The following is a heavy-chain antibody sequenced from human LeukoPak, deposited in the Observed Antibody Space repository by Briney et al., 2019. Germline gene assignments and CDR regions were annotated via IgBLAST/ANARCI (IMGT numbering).Heavy chain of an antibody. D-gene: IGHD5-12*01. CDR3: AKVQYSDYDMNFDS. CDR2: IGGSDGNT. J-gene: IGHJ4*02. Sequence: GGSLRLSCAASGFTFSSYAMSWVRQAPGMGLEWVSAIGGSDGNTYYADSVRGRFTISRDNSKNSLYLQINSLRADDTAVYYCAKVQYSDYDMNFDSWGQGTLVTVSS. CDR1: GFTFSSYA. V-gene: IGHV3-23*01.